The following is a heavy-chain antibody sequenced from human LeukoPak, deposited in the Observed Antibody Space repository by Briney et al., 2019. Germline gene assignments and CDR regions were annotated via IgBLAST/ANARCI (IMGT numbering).Heavy chain of an antibody. J-gene: IGHJ4*02. CDR1: GGTFSSYA. D-gene: IGHD7-27*01. Sequence: SVKVSCKASGGTFSSYAISWVRQAPGQGLEWMGRIIPILGIANYAQKFQGRVTITADKSTSTAYMELSSLRSEDTAVYYCASELGIRPPYYFDYWGQGTLVTVSS. CDR3: ASELGIRPPYYFDY. V-gene: IGHV1-69*04. CDR2: IIPILGIA.